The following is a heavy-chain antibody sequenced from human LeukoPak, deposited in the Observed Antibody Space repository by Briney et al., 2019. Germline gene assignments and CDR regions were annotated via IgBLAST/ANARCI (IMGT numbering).Heavy chain of an antibody. J-gene: IGHJ4*02. CDR2: ISGSGDST. CDR3: AKDLSSSHVSEYFDY. D-gene: IGHD6-6*01. V-gene: IGHV3-23*01. CDR1: GFTFSSYA. Sequence: TGGSLRLSCAASGFTFSSYAMSWVRQAPGKGLQWVSAISGSGDSTYYPDSVKGRFRISRDNSKNTLYLQMNSLRAEDTAVYYCAKDLSSSHVSEYFDYWGQGTLVTVSS.